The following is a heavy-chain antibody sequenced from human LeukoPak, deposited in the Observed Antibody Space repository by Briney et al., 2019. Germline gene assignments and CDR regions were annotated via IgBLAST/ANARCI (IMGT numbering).Heavy chain of an antibody. D-gene: IGHD2-2*01. CDR2: INPNDGDT. CDR1: GYTFTHYY. J-gene: IGHJ4*02. Sequence: ASVKLSCKASGYTFTHYYMHWVRQAPGQGFEWMGWINPNDGDTNYAQKFHVRGTITRDTSISTAHMEVSRLRSDDTAVYYCARANFLYCSSSNRLFAYWGQGTLVTVSS. V-gene: IGHV1-2*02. CDR3: ARANFLYCSSSNRLFAY.